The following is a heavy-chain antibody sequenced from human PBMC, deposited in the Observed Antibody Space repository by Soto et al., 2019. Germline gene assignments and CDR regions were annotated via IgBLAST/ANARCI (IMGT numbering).Heavy chain of an antibody. J-gene: IGHJ4*02. CDR1: GVTVSSSA. D-gene: IGHD6-19*01. CDR3: ATLGSSGWYYFDY. CDR2: MSNSSSYI. V-gene: IGHV3-21*01. Sequence: LSCAASGVTVSSSAMACVRQDAGKELEWVAFMSNSSSYIYGADSVKGRFTISRDNAKNSLYLQMNSLRAEDTAVYYCATLGSSGWYYFDYWGQGTLVTVPS.